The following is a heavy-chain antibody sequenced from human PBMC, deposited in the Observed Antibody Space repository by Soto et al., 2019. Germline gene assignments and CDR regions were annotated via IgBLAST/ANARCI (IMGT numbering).Heavy chain of an antibody. V-gene: IGHV3-30*18. Sequence: LSLSCAASGFTFSSYGMHWVRQAPGKGLEWVAVISYDGSNKYYADSVRGRFTISRDNSKNTLYLQMNSLRAEDTAVYYCAKDRRYSSGWYYFDYWGQGTLVTVSS. CDR1: GFTFSSYG. D-gene: IGHD6-19*01. J-gene: IGHJ4*02. CDR2: ISYDGSNK. CDR3: AKDRRYSSGWYYFDY.